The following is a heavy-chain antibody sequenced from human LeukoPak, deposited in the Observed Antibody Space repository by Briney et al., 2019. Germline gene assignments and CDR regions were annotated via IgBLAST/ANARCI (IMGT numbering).Heavy chain of an antibody. CDR1: GGSISSSSYY. Sequence: SETLSLTCTVSGGSISSSSYYWGWIRQPPGKGLEWIGRIYTSGSTNYNPSLKSRVTISVDTSKNQFSLKLSSVTAADTAVYYCARGRLQYSSAFTRSFDYWGQGTLVTVSS. CDR2: IYTSGST. D-gene: IGHD6-25*01. V-gene: IGHV4-39*07. J-gene: IGHJ4*02. CDR3: ARGRLQYSSAFTRSFDY.